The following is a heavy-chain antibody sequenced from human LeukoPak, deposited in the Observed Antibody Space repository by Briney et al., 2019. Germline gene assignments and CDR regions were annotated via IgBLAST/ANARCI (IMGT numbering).Heavy chain of an antibody. CDR3: AKPRGYCSGGSRYSCYYYGMDV. J-gene: IGHJ6*02. CDR2: ISGSGGST. Sequence: PGASLRLSCAASGFTFSSYAMSWVRQAPGKGLEWVSGISGSGGSTYYADSVEGRFTISRDNSKNTLYLQMNSLRAEDTAVYYCAKPRGYCSGGSRYSCYYYGMDVWGQGTTVTVSS. V-gene: IGHV3-23*01. D-gene: IGHD2-15*01. CDR1: GFTFSSYA.